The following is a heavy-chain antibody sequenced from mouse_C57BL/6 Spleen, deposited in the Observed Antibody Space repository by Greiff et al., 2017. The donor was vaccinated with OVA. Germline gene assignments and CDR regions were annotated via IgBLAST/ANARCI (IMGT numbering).Heavy chain of an antibody. CDR3: ARNYYGSSYEDFDY. J-gene: IGHJ2*01. Sequence: LQQSGAELVKPGASVKISCKASGYAFSSYWMNWVKQRPGKGLEWIGQIYPGDGDTNYNGKFKGKATLTADKSSSTAYMQLSSLTSEDSAVYFCARNYYGSSYEDFDYWGQGTTLTVSS. V-gene: IGHV1-80*01. CDR1: GYAFSSYW. D-gene: IGHD1-1*01. CDR2: IYPGDGDT.